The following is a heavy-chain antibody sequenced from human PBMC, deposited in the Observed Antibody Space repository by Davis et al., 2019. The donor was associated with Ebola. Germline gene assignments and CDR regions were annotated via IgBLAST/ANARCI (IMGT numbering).Heavy chain of an antibody. V-gene: IGHV3-49*04. CDR2: IRSKAYGGTT. D-gene: IGHD5-12*01. J-gene: IGHJ4*02. CDR1: GFTFSSYG. Sequence: GESLKISCAASGFTFSSYGMHWVRQAPGKGLEWVGFIRSKAYGGTTEYAASVKGRFTISRDDSKSIAYLQMNSLKTEDTAVYYCTREGRISLVATDYYWGQGTLVTVSS. CDR3: TREGRISLVATDYY.